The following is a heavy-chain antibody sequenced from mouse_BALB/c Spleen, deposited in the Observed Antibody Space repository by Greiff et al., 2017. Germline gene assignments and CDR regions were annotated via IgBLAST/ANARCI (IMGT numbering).Heavy chain of an antibody. V-gene: IGHV5-4*02. CDR3: ARGSLDYETAY. J-gene: IGHJ3*01. CDR1: GFTFSDYY. CDR2: ISDGGSYT. Sequence: DVKLVESGGGLVKPGGSLKLSCAASGFTFSDYYMYWVRQTPEKRLEWVATISDGGSYTYYPDSVKGRFTISRDNATNNLYLQMSSLKSEDTAMYYCARGSLDYETAYWGQGTLVTVSA. D-gene: IGHD2-4*01.